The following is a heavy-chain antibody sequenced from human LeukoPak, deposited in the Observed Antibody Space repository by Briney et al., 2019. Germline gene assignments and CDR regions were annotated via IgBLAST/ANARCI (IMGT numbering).Heavy chain of an antibody. CDR3: ARAGLSTDPFYCGGDCYSEYYFDY. CDR1: GGSISSYY. J-gene: IGHJ4*02. V-gene: IGHV4-59*01. D-gene: IGHD2-21*01. CDR2: IYYSGST. Sequence: SETLSLTCTVSGGSISSYYWSWIRQPPGKGLEWLGYIYYSGSTNYNPSLKSRVTISVDTSKNQFSLKLSSVTAADTAVYYCARAGLSTDPFYCGGDCYSEYYFDYWGQGTLVTVSS.